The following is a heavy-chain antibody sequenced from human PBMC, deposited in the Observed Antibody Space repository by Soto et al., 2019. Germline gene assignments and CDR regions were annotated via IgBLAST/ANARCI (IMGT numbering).Heavy chain of an antibody. D-gene: IGHD6-25*01. CDR2: ISWNSGNI. CDR3: GKNMGGYRKSMDV. J-gene: IGHJ6*04. Sequence: EVQLVESGGGLVQPGRSLRLSCAASGFTFDDYAMHWVRQAPGKGVEWVSGISWNSGNIGYADSVKGRFTISRDNAKNSLYLQMNSLRADDTALYYCGKNMGGYRKSMDVWGKGTRVTVSS. V-gene: IGHV3-9*01. CDR1: GFTFDDYA.